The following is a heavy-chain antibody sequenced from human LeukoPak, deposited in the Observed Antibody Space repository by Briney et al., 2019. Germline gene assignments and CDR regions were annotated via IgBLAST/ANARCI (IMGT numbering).Heavy chain of an antibody. CDR2: IYSGGST. CDR1: GFTFSDNW. J-gene: IGHJ4*02. V-gene: IGHV3-66*01. CDR3: AREVLGYCSSTSCYLGY. D-gene: IGHD2-2*03. Sequence: GGSLRLSCAVSGFTFSDNWMSWVRQAPGKGLEWVSIIYSGGSTYYADSVKGRFTISRDNSKNTLYLQMNSLRAEDTAVYYCAREVLGYCSSTSCYLGYWGQGTLVTVSS.